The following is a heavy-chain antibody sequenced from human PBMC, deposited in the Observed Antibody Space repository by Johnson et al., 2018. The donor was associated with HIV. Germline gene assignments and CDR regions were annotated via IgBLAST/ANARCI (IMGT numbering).Heavy chain of an antibody. V-gene: IGHV3-30*18. Sequence: QVQLMESGGGVVQPGRSLRLSCAASGFTFSSYGIHWVRQATGKGLEWVAVIYDDGSHKYYADTVKGRFTISRDNSKNTLYLQMNSLRAEDTAVYYCAKDLFTEREDDAFEIWGQGTTVTVTS. CDR1: GFTFSSYG. CDR3: AKDLFTEREDDAFEI. CDR2: IYDDGSHK. J-gene: IGHJ3*02. D-gene: IGHD1-26*01.